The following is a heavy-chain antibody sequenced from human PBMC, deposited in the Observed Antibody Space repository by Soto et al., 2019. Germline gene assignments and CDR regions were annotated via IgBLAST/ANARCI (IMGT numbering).Heavy chain of an antibody. V-gene: IGHV3-23*01. CDR2: MASSGSEV. J-gene: IGHJ4*02. CDR3: EKEGYDSGWEWDS. Sequence: VQLLESGRGLVQPGGPLRLSCAASGFPFSGSAMTWVRQAPGKSLEDVPSMASSGSEVFHAASVKGRLTLSRDNSKNMLYLQMASLRAEDTAVYYGEKEGYDSGWEWDSWSQGALVTVS. D-gene: IGHD6-19*01. CDR1: GFPFSGSA.